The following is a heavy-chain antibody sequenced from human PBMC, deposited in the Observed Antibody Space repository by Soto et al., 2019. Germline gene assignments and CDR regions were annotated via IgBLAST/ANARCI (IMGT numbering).Heavy chain of an antibody. V-gene: IGHV4-4*02. J-gene: IGHJ6*04. CDR1: GGSISSSNW. D-gene: IGHD3-3*01. Sequence: PSETLSLTCAVSGGSISSSNWWSWVRQPPGKGLEWIGEIYHSGSTNYNPSLKSRVTISVDKSKNQFSLKLSSVTAADTAVYYCAREVDFYDFWSGYRVYYGMDVWGKGTTVTVSS. CDR2: IYHSGST. CDR3: AREVDFYDFWSGYRVYYGMDV.